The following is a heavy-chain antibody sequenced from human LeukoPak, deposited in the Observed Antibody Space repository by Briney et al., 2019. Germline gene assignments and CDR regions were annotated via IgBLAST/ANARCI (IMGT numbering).Heavy chain of an antibody. D-gene: IGHD6-19*01. J-gene: IGHJ4*02. Sequence: ASVKVSCKTSGGTFSSYTISWVRQAPGQGLEWMGGIIPIFGTANYAQKFQGRVTITADESTSTAYMELSSLRSEDTAVYYCARGTQVADIDYWGQGTLVTVSS. CDR3: ARGTQVADIDY. CDR1: GGTFSSYT. CDR2: IIPIFGTA. V-gene: IGHV1-69*13.